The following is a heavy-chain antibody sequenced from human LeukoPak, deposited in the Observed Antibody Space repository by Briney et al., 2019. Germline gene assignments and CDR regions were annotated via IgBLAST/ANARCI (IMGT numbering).Heavy chain of an antibody. J-gene: IGHJ4*02. Sequence: GGSLRLSCAASGFTFSSYAMSWVRQAPGKGLEWVSAISGSGGSTYYADSVKGRFTISRDNSKNTLYLQMNSLRAEDAAVYYCATNRITIFGVVTDYWGQGTLVTVSS. CDR1: GFTFSSYA. CDR2: ISGSGGST. CDR3: ATNRITIFGVVTDY. V-gene: IGHV3-23*01. D-gene: IGHD3-3*01.